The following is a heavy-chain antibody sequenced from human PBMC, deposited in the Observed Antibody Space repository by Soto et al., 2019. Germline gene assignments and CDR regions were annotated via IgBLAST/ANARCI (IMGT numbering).Heavy chain of an antibody. CDR1: GGTFSSYT. CDR2: IIPILGIA. D-gene: IGHD1-1*01. J-gene: IGHJ4*02. V-gene: IGHV1-69*04. Sequence: GASVKVSCKASGGTFSSYTISWVRQAPGQGLEWMGRIIPILGIANYAQKFQGRVTITADKSTTTAYMELSSLRSEDTAVYYCARDRLTTGTGPNFDYWGQGTLVTVSS. CDR3: ARDRLTTGTGPNFDY.